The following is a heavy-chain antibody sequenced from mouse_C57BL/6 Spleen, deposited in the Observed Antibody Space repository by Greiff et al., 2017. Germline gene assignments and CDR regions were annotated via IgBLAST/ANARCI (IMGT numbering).Heavy chain of an antibody. CDR3: TRRGYYDYDGVAY. CDR1: GYTFTDYE. V-gene: IGHV1-15*01. Sequence: QVQLKESGAELVRPGASVTLSCKASGYTFTDYEMHWVKQTPVHGLEWIGAIDPETGGTAYNQKFKGKAILTADKSSSTAYMELRSLTSEDSAVYYCTRRGYYDYDGVAYWGQGTLVTVSA. J-gene: IGHJ3*01. CDR2: IDPETGGT. D-gene: IGHD2-4*01.